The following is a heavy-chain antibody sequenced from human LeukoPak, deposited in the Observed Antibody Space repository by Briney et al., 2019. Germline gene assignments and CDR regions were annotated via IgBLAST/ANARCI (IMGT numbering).Heavy chain of an antibody. V-gene: IGHV3-15*01. J-gene: IGHJ4*02. CDR3: TTAGTYYYDSSGYSIMDY. CDR2: IKSKTDGGTT. Sequence: GGSPRLSCVLSGVTPSRYEMHSVRQAPGKGLEWVGRIKSKTDGGTTDYAAPVKGRFTISRDDSKNTLYLQMNSLKTEDTAVYYCTTAGTYYYDSSGYSIMDYWGQGTLVTVSS. D-gene: IGHD3-22*01. CDR1: GVTPSRYE.